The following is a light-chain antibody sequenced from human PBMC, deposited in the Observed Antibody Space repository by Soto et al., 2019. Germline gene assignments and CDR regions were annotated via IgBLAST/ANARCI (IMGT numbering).Light chain of an antibody. CDR3: ATWDDSLNGPV. J-gene: IGLJ3*02. CDR1: SSSLGDNT. CDR2: RNN. Sequence: QSVLTQPPSASGTPGQRVTISCSGSSSSLGDNTVNWYQQLPGTAPKLLIYRNNRRPSEVPDRFSGSKSGTSASLAISGLQSDDEADYYCATWDDSLNGPVFGGGTKLTVL. V-gene: IGLV1-44*01.